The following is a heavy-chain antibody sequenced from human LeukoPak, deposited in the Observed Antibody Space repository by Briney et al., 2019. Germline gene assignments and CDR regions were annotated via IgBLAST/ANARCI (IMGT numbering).Heavy chain of an antibody. Sequence: PGGSLRLSCAASGFTFDDYAMHWVRQAPGKGLEWVSGISWNSGSIGYADSVKGRFTISRDNAKNSLYLQMNSLRAEDTAVYYCARDNCYGSGSTQDNRPLDYWGQGTLVTVSS. D-gene: IGHD3-10*01. CDR1: GFTFDDYA. CDR2: ISWNSGSI. V-gene: IGHV3-9*01. J-gene: IGHJ4*02. CDR3: ARDNCYGSGSTQDNRPLDY.